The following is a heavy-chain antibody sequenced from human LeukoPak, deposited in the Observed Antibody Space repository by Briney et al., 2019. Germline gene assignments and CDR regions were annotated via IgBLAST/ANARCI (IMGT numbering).Heavy chain of an antibody. CDR1: GFTFGSYA. D-gene: IGHD2-2*01. J-gene: IGHJ4*02. CDR3: DAAGY. V-gene: IGHV3-23*01. Sequence: GGSLRLSCAASGFTFGSYAMTWVRQAPGKGLEWVSTVSASHSNTHYADSVRGRFTISRDNSKNTLYLQMNSLRAEDTAVYYCDAAGYWGQGALVTVSS. CDR2: VSASHSNT.